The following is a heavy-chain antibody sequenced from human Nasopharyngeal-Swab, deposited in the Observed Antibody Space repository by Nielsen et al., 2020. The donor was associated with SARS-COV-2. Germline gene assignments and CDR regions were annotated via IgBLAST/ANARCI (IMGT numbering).Heavy chain of an antibody. D-gene: IGHD3-16*01. CDR1: GFTLRSYA. CDR3: ARGGDPTRVTPTRGLDP. CDR2: VSKNGDTT. Sequence: GESLKISCAASGFTLRSYAMTWVRQTPGKGLEWASSVSKNGDTTFYADSVRGRFTISSDDSKNTLYLQMSSLRAEDTAVYFCARGGDPTRVTPTRGLDPWGQGTMVTVSS. V-gene: IGHV3-23*01. J-gene: IGHJ5*02.